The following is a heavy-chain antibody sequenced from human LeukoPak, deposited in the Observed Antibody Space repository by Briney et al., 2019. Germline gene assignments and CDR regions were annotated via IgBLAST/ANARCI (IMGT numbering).Heavy chain of an antibody. Sequence: PGGSLRLSCAASGFTFSTSWMHWVRQAPGKGLVWVSQINSDGGRTRYADSVKGRLTISRDNAKNTVYLQMNSVRTDDTAMYYCARGRNGFFDYWGHGTLVTVSS. CDR3: ARGRNGFFDY. CDR1: GFTFSTSW. D-gene: IGHD5-24*01. V-gene: IGHV3-74*01. CDR2: INSDGGRT. J-gene: IGHJ4*01.